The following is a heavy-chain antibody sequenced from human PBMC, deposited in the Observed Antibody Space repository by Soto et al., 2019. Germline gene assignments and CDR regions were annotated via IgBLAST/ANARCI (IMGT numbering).Heavy chain of an antibody. CDR2: LHSCGDT. Sequence: EVQLVESGGGLVQPGGSLRLSCAASGIPVSSYYMTWVREAPGKGLEWVSVLHSCGDTYYAKSVKGRFTISRDDSTNTLYLKMNSMTPGDTAVYYSARDGPEYYASRMDVWGQGTTVTVSS. D-gene: IGHD2-2*01. J-gene: IGHJ6*02. CDR1: GIPVSSYY. CDR3: ARDGPEYYASRMDV. V-gene: IGHV3-53*04.